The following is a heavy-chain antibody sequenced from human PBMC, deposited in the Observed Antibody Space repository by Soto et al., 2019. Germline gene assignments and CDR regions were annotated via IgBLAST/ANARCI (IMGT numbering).Heavy chain of an antibody. V-gene: IGHV4-59*01. CDR3: ARVITYHYGMDV. D-gene: IGHD3-16*01. J-gene: IGHJ6*02. CDR2: VYYTGSA. Sequence: TLGLPWKVSVGYIGSYCWNWLRQPAGKGLEWIGYVYYTGSANYNPSLEGRATISVDSSKNQVSLNLRSVTAADSATYYCARVITYHYGMDVWGQGITVTVTS. CDR1: VGYIGSYC.